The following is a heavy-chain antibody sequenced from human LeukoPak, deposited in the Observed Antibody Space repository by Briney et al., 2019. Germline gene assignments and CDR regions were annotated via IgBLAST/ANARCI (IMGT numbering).Heavy chain of an antibody. CDR3: ARQSGGPLEYGDYGENWFDP. D-gene: IGHD4-17*01. CDR1: GGSIGSSSYY. J-gene: IGHJ5*02. V-gene: IGHV4-39*01. Sequence: SETLSLTCTVSGGSIGSSSYYWGWIRQPPGKGLEWIGSIYYSGSTYYNPSLKSRVTISVDTSKNQFSLKLSSVIAADTAVYYCARQSGGPLEYGDYGENWFDPWGQGTLVTVSS. CDR2: IYYSGST.